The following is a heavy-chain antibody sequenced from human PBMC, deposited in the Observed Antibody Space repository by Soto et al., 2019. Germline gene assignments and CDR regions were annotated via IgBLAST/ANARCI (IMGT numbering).Heavy chain of an antibody. Sequence: SETLSLTCAVYGGSFSGYYWSWIRQPPGKGLEWIGEINHSGSTNYNPSLKSRVTISVDTSKNQFSLKLSSVTAADTAVYYCARDEGSQDAFDIWGQGTMVTVS. V-gene: IGHV4-34*01. CDR1: GGSFSGYY. J-gene: IGHJ3*02. CDR2: INHSGST. CDR3: ARDEGSQDAFDI.